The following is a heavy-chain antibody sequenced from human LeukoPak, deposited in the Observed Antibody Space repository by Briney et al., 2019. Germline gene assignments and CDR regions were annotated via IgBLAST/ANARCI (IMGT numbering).Heavy chain of an antibody. D-gene: IGHD6-13*01. CDR2: IYSGGVT. V-gene: IGHV3-66*01. J-gene: IGHJ4*02. CDR3: ARAEASSWFAY. Sequence: GGSLRLSCAASGFTVSHSHMSWLRQAPGKGQEWVSMIYSGGVTYYAAFVKGRFTISRDHSKNTLYLQRDSLRAEDTAVYYCARAEASSWFAYWGQGSLVTVSS. CDR1: GFTVSHSH.